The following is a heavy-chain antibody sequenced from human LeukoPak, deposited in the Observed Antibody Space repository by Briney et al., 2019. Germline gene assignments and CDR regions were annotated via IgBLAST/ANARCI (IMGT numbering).Heavy chain of an antibody. CDR3: AKGSEPMVRGIYYYYYGMDV. CDR1: GFTFSSYA. V-gene: IGHV3-23*01. D-gene: IGHD3-10*01. CDR2: ISGSGGST. Sequence: GGSLRLSCAASGFTFSSYAMSWVRQAPGKGLEWVSAISGSGGSTYYADSVKGRFTISRDNSKNTLYLQMNSLRAEDTAVCYCAKGSEPMVRGIYYYYYGMDVWGQGTTVTVSS. J-gene: IGHJ6*02.